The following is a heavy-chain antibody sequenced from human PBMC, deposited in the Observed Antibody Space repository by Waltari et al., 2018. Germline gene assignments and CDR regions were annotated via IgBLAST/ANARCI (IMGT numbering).Heavy chain of an antibody. Sequence: EVKLVESGGALAQPGRSLRLSCTTSGFMFGDYPMAWVRRAPGRGLDWVSFIGSKVNGDTITYAASVRGRFTISRDDSKGIAYLQMNSLKTEDTAVYYCTRDMSRALRAFDFWGQGTMVTVSS. D-gene: IGHD3-10*01. CDR3: TRDMSRALRAFDF. V-gene: IGHV3-49*04. CDR2: IGSKVNGDTI. J-gene: IGHJ3*01. CDR1: GFMFGDYP.